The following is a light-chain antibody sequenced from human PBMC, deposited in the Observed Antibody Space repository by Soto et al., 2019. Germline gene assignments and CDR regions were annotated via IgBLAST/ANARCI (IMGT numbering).Light chain of an antibody. CDR1: QSVSSY. V-gene: IGKV3-11*01. Sequence: EIVLTQSPATLSLSPGERATLSCRASQSVSSYLAWYQQKPGQAPRLLIYDASNRATGIPARFSGSGSGTDFTLTINSLAPEDFVVYYCQQRSNWPPGLTFGIGTKEQIK. CDR2: DAS. J-gene: IGKJ4*01. CDR3: QQRSNWPPGLT.